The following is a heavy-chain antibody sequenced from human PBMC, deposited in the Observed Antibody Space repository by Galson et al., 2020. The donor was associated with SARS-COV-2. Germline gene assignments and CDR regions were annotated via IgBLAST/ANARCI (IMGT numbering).Heavy chain of an antibody. Sequence: GGSLRLSCAASGFTFSSYGMHWVRQAPGKGLEWVAVISYDGSNKYYADSVKGRFTISRDNSKNTLYLQMNSLRAEDTAVYYCAKVALIAVAVSDAFDIWGQGTMVTVSS. D-gene: IGHD6-19*01. CDR2: ISYDGSNK. J-gene: IGHJ3*02. CDR3: AKVALIAVAVSDAFDI. CDR1: GFTFSSYG. V-gene: IGHV3-30*18.